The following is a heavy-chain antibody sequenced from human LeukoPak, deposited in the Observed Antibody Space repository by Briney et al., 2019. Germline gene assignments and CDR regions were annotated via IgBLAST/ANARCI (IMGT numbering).Heavy chain of an antibody. D-gene: IGHD3-16*01. V-gene: IGHV3-23*01. J-gene: IGHJ6*02. CDR2: ISKSGDHT. CDR3: ATSWGPDTSAFRWGRDGMDV. Sequence: GGSLRLSCAVSGLTFNNYAMSWVRQAPGKGLEWVSAISKSGDHTYYATSAKGRFTIYRDNSKNTQYLQMNSLRAEDTAVYYCATSWGPDTSAFRWGRDGMDVWGQGTTVIVS. CDR1: GLTFNNYA.